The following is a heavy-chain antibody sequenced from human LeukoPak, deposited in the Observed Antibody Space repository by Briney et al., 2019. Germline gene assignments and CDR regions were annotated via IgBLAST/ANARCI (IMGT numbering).Heavy chain of an antibody. Sequence: SETLSLTCAVYGGSFSGYYWSWIRQPPGKGLEWIGEINHSGSTNYNPSLKSRVTISVDTSKNQFSLKLSSVTAADTAVYYCARFAFRGSFDYWGQGTLVTVSS. CDR2: INHSGST. CDR3: ARFAFRGSFDY. D-gene: IGHD2-15*01. CDR1: GGSFSGYY. V-gene: IGHV4-34*01. J-gene: IGHJ4*02.